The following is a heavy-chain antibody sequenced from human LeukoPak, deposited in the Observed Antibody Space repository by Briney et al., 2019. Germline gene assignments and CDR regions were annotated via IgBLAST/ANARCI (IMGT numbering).Heavy chain of an antibody. J-gene: IGHJ5*02. CDR3: ARDRSSSYTRDWFDP. D-gene: IGHD6-13*01. CDR2: VYNSESI. CDR1: GGSINGYY. V-gene: IGHV4-4*07. Sequence: SETLSLTCTVSGGSINGYYWSWIRQPAGKGLEWIGRVYNSESINYNPSLKSRVTMSIDTSKNQFSMKLNSVTAADTAVYYCARDRSSSYTRDWFDPWGQGALVTVSS.